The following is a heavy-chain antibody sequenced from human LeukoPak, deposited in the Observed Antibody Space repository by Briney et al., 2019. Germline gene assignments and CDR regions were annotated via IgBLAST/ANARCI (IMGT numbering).Heavy chain of an antibody. CDR3: ASLRRYCSSTSCYDY. CDR2: ISSSSSYI. J-gene: IGHJ4*02. V-gene: IGHV3-21*01. D-gene: IGHD2-2*01. CDR1: GFTFSNAW. Sequence: GGSLRLSCAASGFTFSNAWMSWVRQAPGKGLEWVSSISSSSSYIYYADSVKGRFTISRDNAKNSLYLQMNSLRAEDTAVYYCASLRRYCSSTSCYDYWGQGTLVTVSS.